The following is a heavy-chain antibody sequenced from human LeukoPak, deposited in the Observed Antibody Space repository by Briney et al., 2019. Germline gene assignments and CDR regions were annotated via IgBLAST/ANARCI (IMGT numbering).Heavy chain of an antibody. J-gene: IGHJ4*01. CDR1: GFSFATIGVG. Sequence: SGPTLVNATQTLTLTCTFAGFSFATIGVGVGCIRQPPGKALEWLAITFRNDDKSYSPSLKTRLTITTVSSKNQVLLIMTNVDPVDTATYYCVHKPVGSGRYDVWGQGTLVTVSS. CDR3: VHKPVGSGRYDV. CDR2: TFRNDDK. V-gene: IGHV2-5*01. D-gene: IGHD3-10*01.